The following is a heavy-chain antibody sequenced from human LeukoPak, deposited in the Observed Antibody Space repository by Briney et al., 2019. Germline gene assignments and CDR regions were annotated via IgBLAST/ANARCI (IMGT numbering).Heavy chain of an antibody. D-gene: IGHD3-10*01. Sequence: GGSLRLSCAASGFTFSSYEMNWVRQAPGKGLEWVADISRSGSTIYYADSVKGRFTVSRDNAKHSMFMQMNTLGADDPAFYYGVRALYDEARSNSFDIWGQGTMVTVSS. CDR2: ISRSGSTI. CDR3: VRALYDEARSNSFDI. V-gene: IGHV3-48*03. J-gene: IGHJ3*02. CDR1: GFTFSSYE.